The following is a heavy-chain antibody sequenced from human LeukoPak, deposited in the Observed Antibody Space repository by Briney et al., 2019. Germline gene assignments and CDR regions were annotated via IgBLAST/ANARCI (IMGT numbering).Heavy chain of an antibody. J-gene: IGHJ6*02. Sequence: GSLRLSCAASGFTFSSYSMSWVRPAPGKGLEWVSAISGSGGSTYYPGSVKGRFTISRENAKNSLYLQMNSLRAGDTAVYYCARAPPYSSASWGYYGMDVWGQGTTVTVSS. CDR2: ISGSGGST. D-gene: IGHD6-6*01. V-gene: IGHV3-23*01. CDR3: ARAPPYSSASWGYYGMDV. CDR1: GFTFSSYS.